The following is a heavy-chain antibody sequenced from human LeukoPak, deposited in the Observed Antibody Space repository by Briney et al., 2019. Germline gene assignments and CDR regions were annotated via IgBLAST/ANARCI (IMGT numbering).Heavy chain of an antibody. J-gene: IGHJ6*03. CDR3: ARVLPAPVDYYYMDV. D-gene: IGHD2-2*01. CDR2: IKQDGSEK. V-gene: IGHV3-7*01. Sequence: GGSLRLSCAASGFTFSSYWMSWVRQAPGKGLEWVANIKQDGSEKYYVDSVKGRFTISRDNAKNSLYLQMNSLTAGDTAVYYCARVLPAPVDYYYMDVWGKGTTVTVSS. CDR1: GFTFSSYW.